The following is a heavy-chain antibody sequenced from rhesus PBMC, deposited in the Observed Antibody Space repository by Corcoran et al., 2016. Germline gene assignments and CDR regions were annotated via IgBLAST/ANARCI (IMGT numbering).Heavy chain of an antibody. V-gene: IGHV4-169*01. CDR1: GGSISSSY. Sequence: QLQLQESGPGLVKPSETLSVTCAVSGGSISSSYWSWIRQAPGKGLEWIGYIYGSGSSTNYNPSLKSRVTLSVDTSKNQFSLKLSSVTAADTAVYYCARYCPSGYFHFDYWGQGVLVTVSS. CDR3: ARYCPSGYFHFDY. CDR2: IYGSGSST. D-gene: IGHD3-28*01. J-gene: IGHJ4*01.